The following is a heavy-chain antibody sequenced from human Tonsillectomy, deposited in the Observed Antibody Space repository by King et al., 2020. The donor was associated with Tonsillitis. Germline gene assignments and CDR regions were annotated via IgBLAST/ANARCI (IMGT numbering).Heavy chain of an antibody. J-gene: IGHJ4*02. CDR1: GFTFRNYA. CDR2: ISYDGANK. V-gene: IGHV3-30*04. D-gene: IGHD1-26*01. Sequence: QLVESGGGVVQPGRSLRLSCAASGFTFRNYAMHWVRQAPGKGLEWMAIISYDGANKFYADSVKGRFTISRDSSKNTLYLQMNSLRAEDTAVYYCARDRGSWVLDIDYWGQGTLVTVST. CDR3: ARDRGSWVLDIDY.